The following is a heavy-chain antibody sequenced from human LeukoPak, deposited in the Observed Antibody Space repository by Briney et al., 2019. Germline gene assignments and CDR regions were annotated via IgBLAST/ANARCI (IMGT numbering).Heavy chain of an antibody. CDR2: IYYSGST. CDR3: ARLNSYAYSRAYYGYDMDV. V-gene: IGHV4-39*01. CDR1: GGSQWSRSYF. D-gene: IGHD5-18*01. J-gene: IGHJ6*03. Sequence: PSETLSLTRTLSGGSQWSRSYFWPWARQPPAKGLGGNVFIYYSGSTYYNPSLNSRVTISVDTSKNQFSLKLSSVTAADTAVYYCARLNSYAYSRAYYGYDMDVWGKGTTVTVSS.